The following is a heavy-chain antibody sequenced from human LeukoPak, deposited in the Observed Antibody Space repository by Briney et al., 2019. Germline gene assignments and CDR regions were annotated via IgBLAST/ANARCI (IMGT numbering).Heavy chain of an antibody. CDR1: GYTFSSYW. D-gene: IGHD2-21*02. J-gene: IGHJ4*02. V-gene: IGHV5-51*01. Sequence: GESLKISCEGSGYTFSSYWIAWVRQMPGKGLEYMGIIYPGDLDTRYSPSFQGQVTISADKSISTAYLQWSSLKASDTAMYYCARVGYCGGDCYSPKTFDYWGQGTLVTVSS. CDR3: ARVGYCGGDCYSPKTFDY. CDR2: IYPGDLDT.